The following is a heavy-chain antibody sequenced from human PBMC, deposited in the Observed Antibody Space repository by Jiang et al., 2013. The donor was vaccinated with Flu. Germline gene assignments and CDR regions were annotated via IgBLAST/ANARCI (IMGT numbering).Heavy chain of an antibody. CDR1: GGTFSSYA. CDR3: ATAAYYYGSGSYYNYDY. Sequence: LVESGAEVKKPGSSVKVSCKASGGTFSSYAISWVRQAPGQELEWMGGIIPIFGTANYAQKFQGRVTITADESTSTAYMELSSLRSEDTAVYYCATAAYYYGSGSYYNYDYWGQGTLVTVSS. D-gene: IGHD3-10*01. J-gene: IGHJ4*02. CDR2: IIPIFGTA. V-gene: IGHV1-69*01.